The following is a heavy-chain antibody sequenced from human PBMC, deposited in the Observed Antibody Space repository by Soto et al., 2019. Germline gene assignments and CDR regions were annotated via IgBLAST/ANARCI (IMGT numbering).Heavy chain of an antibody. Sequence: QVQLQESGPGLVKPSETLSLTCTVSGGSISRYYWSWIRQPPGKGLEWIGYIYYSGSTNYNPSLKSRVTISVDTSKNQFSLKLSSVTAADTAVYYCARHRRPGSGSWYGVDYWGQGTLGTVSS. D-gene: IGHD6-13*01. J-gene: IGHJ4*02. CDR1: GGSISRYY. V-gene: IGHV4-59*08. CDR3: ARHRRPGSGSWYGVDY. CDR2: IYYSGST.